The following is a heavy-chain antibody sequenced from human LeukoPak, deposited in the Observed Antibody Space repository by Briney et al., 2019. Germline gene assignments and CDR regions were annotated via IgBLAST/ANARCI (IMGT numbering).Heavy chain of an antibody. CDR3: ARATIRITIFGVVIGDAFDI. D-gene: IGHD3-3*01. CDR2: INHSGST. J-gene: IGHJ3*02. CDR1: GGSFSGYY. V-gene: IGHV4-34*01. Sequence: SETLSLTCAVYGGSFSGYYWSWIRQPPGKGLEWIGEINHSGSTNYNPSLKSRVTISVDTSKNQFSLKLSSVTAADTAVYYCARATIRITIFGVVIGDAFDIWGQGTMVTVSS.